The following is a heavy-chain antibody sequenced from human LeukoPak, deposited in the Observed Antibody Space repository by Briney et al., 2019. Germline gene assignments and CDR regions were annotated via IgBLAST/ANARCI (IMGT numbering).Heavy chain of an antibody. V-gene: IGHV3-74*01. CDR3: AKDSSLIPGSYDN. Sequence: GGSLGLSCAAPGFTLNGYWMHWVRQAPGKGLVWVSRINSDGSTTSYADSVRGRFTISRDNSKNTLYLQMNSLRAEDTAVYYCAKDSSLIPGSYDNWGQGTLVTVSS. CDR1: GFTLNGYW. D-gene: IGHD1-14*01. CDR2: INSDGSTT. J-gene: IGHJ4*02.